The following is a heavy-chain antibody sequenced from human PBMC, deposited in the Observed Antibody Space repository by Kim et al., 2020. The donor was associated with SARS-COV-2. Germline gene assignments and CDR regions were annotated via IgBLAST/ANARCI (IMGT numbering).Heavy chain of an antibody. CDR3: ARYGPSRGFDY. D-gene: IGHD3-10*01. Sequence: TNYAQKLQGRVTMTTDTSTSTAYMELRSLRSDDTAVYYCARYGPSRGFDYWGQGTLVTVSS. V-gene: IGHV1-18*01. CDR2: T. J-gene: IGHJ4*02.